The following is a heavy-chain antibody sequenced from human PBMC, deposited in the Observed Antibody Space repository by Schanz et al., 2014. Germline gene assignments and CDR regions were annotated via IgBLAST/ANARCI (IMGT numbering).Heavy chain of an antibody. Sequence: EVQLVESGGGMVQPGGSLRLSCAASGFTFSDYWVTWVRQAPGKGLEWAAHRKRDGSEKFYVASVEGRFTISRDNATNSLYLEMNSLRVEDTCVYYCARDRMNGEADYWGQGAMVTVSS. D-gene: IGHD2-8*01. CDR2: RKRDGSEK. V-gene: IGHV3-7*03. J-gene: IGHJ4*02. CDR1: GFTFSDYW. CDR3: ARDRMNGEADY.